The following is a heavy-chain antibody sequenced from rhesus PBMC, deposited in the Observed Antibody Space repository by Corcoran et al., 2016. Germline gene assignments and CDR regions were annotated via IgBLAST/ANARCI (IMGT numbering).Heavy chain of an antibody. CDR3: ARLCIAAGPDYYGLDS. Sequence: QVQLQESGPGLVKPSETLSLTCAVSGGSISSSNWLSWIRQHPGKGLEWIGGIYSNSESTNDNPSLKSRVTMSKDTSKNQFALKLSSVTAADTAVYYCARLCIAAGPDYYGLDSWGQGVVVTVSS. D-gene: IGHD6-13*01. V-gene: IGHV4S12*01. J-gene: IGHJ6*01. CDR2: IYSNSEST. CDR1: GGSISSSNW.